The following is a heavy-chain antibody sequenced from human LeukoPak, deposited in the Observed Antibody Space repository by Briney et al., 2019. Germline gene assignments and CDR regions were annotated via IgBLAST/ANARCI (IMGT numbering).Heavy chain of an antibody. J-gene: IGHJ6*02. V-gene: IGHV3-48*03. Sequence: PGGSLRLSCAASGFSFSSYEMNWVRQAPGKGLEWVSYISSSGSTIYYADSVKGRFTISRDNAKNSLYLQMHCLRAEDTAVYYCAKVVVVITAMDVWGQGTTVTVSS. CDR3: AKVVVVITAMDV. CDR2: ISSSGSTI. D-gene: IGHD3-22*01. CDR1: GFSFSSYE.